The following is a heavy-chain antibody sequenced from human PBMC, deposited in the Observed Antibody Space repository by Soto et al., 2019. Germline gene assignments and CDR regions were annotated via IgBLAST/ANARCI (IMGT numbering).Heavy chain of an antibody. J-gene: IGHJ4*02. CDR2: ISYDGSNK. CDR1: GFTFSSYG. CDR3: AKELPPDIRGVDNYFDY. V-gene: IGHV3-30*18. Sequence: QVQLVESGGGVVQPGRSLRLSCAASGFTFSSYGMHWVRQAPGKGLEWVAVISYDGSNKYYADSVKGRFTISRDNSKNTLYLRMNSLRAEDTAVYYCAKELPPDIRGVDNYFDYWGQGTLVTVSS. D-gene: IGHD3-10*01.